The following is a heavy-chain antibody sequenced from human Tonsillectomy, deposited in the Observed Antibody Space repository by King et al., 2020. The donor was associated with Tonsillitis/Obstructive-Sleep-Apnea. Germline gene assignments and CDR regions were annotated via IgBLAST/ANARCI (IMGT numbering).Heavy chain of an antibody. CDR2: IYYSGST. D-gene: IGHD3-9*01. V-gene: IGHV4-59*01. CDR3: ARDPGYYFDY. CDR1: GGSISSYY. J-gene: IGHJ4*02. Sequence: HVQLQESGPGLVKPSETLSLTCTVSGGSISSYYWSWIRQPPGKGLEWIGYIYYSGSTNYNPSLKSRVTISVDTSKNQFSLKLSSVTAADTAVYYCARDPGYYFDYWGQGTLVTVSS.